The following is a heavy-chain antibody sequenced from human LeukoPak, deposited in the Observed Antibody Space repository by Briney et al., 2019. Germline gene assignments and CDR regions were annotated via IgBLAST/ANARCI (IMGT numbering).Heavy chain of an antibody. CDR1: GLTFSSYA. J-gene: IGHJ3*02. Sequence: GGSLRLSCSASGLTFSSYAMHWVRQAPGKGLEYVSAISSNGGSTYYADSVKGRFTISRDNSKNTLYLQMNSLRAEDTAVYYCAKDGEVGAFDIWGQGTMVTVSS. CDR3: AKDGEVGAFDI. V-gene: IGHV3-64*04. D-gene: IGHD4-17*01. CDR2: ISSNGGST.